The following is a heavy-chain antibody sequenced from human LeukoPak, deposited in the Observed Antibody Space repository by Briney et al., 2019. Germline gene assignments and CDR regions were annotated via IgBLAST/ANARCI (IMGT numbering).Heavy chain of an antibody. CDR3: ARRAYGAFGI. CDR1: GFTFSSYA. V-gene: IGHV3-7*01. D-gene: IGHD3-16*01. J-gene: IGHJ3*02. Sequence: GGSLRLSCAASGFTFSSYAMSWVRQAPGKGLEWVANIKQDGSEKYYVASVKGRFTVSRDNAKNSLYLQMSSLRAEDTAVYYCARRAYGAFGIWGQGTMVTVAS. CDR2: IKQDGSEK.